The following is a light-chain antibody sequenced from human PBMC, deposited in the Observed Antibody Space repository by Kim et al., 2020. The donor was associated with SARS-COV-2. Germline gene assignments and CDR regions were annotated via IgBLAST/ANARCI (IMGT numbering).Light chain of an antibody. CDR2: DAS. CDR1: QDISNY. CDR3: QRYDNNTQKLT. Sequence: DIQLTQSPSSLSASVGDRVTITCQASQDISNYLTWYQQKPGKAPKLLIYDASTLETGLPSRFSGRGSGTDFTFTISSLQPEDITTYSCQRYDNNTQKLTFGQGTRLEIK. J-gene: IGKJ5*01. V-gene: IGKV1-33*01.